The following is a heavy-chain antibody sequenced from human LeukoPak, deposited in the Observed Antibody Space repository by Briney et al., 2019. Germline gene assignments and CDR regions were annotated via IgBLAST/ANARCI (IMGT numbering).Heavy chain of an antibody. Sequence: NKYYADSVKGRFTISRDNSKNTLYLQMNSLRADDTAVYYCARTTAYDSSGYYLNHYFDYWGQGTLVTVSS. D-gene: IGHD3-22*01. V-gene: IGHV3-30*03. CDR3: ARTTAYDSSGYYLNHYFDY. CDR2: NK. J-gene: IGHJ4*02.